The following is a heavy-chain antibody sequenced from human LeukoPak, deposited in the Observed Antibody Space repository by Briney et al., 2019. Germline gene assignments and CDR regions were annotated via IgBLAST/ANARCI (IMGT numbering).Heavy chain of an antibody. CDR3: ASGAGYYYGSGSHLGWFDP. J-gene: IGHJ5*02. Sequence: GGSLRLSCAASGFTFSSYSMNWVRQAPGKGLEWVSYISSSSSTMYYADSVKGRFTISRDNAKDSLYLQMNSLRAEDTAVYYCASGAGYYYGSGSHLGWFDPWGQGTLVTVSS. D-gene: IGHD3-10*01. V-gene: IGHV3-48*01. CDR2: ISSSSSTM. CDR1: GFTFSSYS.